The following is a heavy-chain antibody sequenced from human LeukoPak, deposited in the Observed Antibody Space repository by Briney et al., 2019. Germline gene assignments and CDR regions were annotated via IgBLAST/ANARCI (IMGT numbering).Heavy chain of an antibody. V-gene: IGHV4-61*02. CDR3: AREKGITMIAVVITPYFDY. Sequence: SETLSLTCTVSGGSISSGSYYWSWIRQPAGKGLEWIGRIYTSGSTNYNPSLKSRVTISVDTSKNQFSLKLSSVTAADTAVYYCAREKGITMIAVVITPYFDYWGQGTLVTVSS. D-gene: IGHD3-22*01. CDR2: IYTSGST. J-gene: IGHJ4*02. CDR1: GGSISSGSYY.